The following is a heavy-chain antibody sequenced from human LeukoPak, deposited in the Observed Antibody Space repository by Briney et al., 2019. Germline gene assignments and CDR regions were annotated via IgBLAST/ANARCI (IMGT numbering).Heavy chain of an antibody. V-gene: IGHV1-3*03. CDR2: INPANGYT. CDR3: AIRDGRTDH. D-gene: IGHD5-24*01. CDR1: GYTFTNYA. Sequence: ASVKVSCKTSGYTFTNYAMHWVRQAPGQTIEWLAWINPANGYTRYSQHFQDRVTVSSDTSADTAYMEMSSLRSEDKAIYYCAIRDGRTDHWGQGTLVTVSS. J-gene: IGHJ4*02.